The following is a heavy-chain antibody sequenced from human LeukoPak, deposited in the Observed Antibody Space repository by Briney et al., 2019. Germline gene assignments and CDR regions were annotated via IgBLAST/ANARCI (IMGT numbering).Heavy chain of an antibody. CDR2: IRFDGSIE. V-gene: IGHV3-30*02. J-gene: IGHJ4*02. CDR3: AKDWSSSGLWSAYDDY. Sequence: GGSLRLSCAASGFTLSRYGMHWVRQAPGKGLEWVAFIRFDGSIEYYADSVKGRFAISRDNSKNTLYLQMNSLRAEDTAVYYCAKDWSSSGLWSAYDDYWGQGTLVTVSS. CDR1: GFTLSRYG. D-gene: IGHD3-3*01.